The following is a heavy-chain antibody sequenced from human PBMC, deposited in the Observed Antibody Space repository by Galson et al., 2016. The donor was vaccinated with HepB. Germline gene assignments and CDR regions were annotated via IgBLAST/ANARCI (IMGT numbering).Heavy chain of an antibody. Sequence: SLRLSCAASGFTFSSSVIHWVRQAPGKGLEWVAFISYDGRNKYYGDSVKGRFTISRDNSKNTVYLQMNSLRAEDTAMYYCAKEAGIVLEPAAHNYYYGIDVWGQGTTVTVSS. CDR1: GFTFSSSV. J-gene: IGHJ6*02. D-gene: IGHD2-2*01. V-gene: IGHV3-30*18. CDR2: ISYDGRNK. CDR3: AKEAGIVLEPAAHNYYYGIDV.